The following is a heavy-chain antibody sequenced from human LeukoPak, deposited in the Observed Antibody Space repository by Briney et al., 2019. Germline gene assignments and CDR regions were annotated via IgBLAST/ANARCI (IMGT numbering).Heavy chain of an antibody. D-gene: IGHD3-3*01. Sequence: GGSLRLSCLASGFIVSNKYMNWVRQAPGKGLEWVSVMYSGGSTYYADSVKGRFTFSRDSSRNTLYLQMNSLRVEDTAVYYCARDPVWSGYSNYYYYGLDVWGQGTTVTVSS. V-gene: IGHV3-66*01. CDR1: GFIVSNKY. J-gene: IGHJ6*02. CDR2: MYSGGST. CDR3: ARDPVWSGYSNYYYYGLDV.